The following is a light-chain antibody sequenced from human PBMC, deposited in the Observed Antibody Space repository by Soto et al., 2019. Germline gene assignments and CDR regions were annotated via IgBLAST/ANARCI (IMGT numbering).Light chain of an antibody. CDR2: DSN. CDR1: SSNIGNNY. V-gene: IGLV1-51*01. CDR3: GSWDSSLSAGV. J-gene: IGLJ2*01. Sequence: QSVLTQPPSVSAAPGQTVTISCSGSSSNIGNNYVSWYQQLPGTAPKLLIYDSNKRPSGIPDRFSGSKSGTSATLGITGLQTGDEADYYCGSWDSSLSAGVFGEGTKLTVL.